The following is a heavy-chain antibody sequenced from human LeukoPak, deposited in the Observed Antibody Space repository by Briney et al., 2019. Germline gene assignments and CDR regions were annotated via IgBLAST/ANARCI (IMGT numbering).Heavy chain of an antibody. CDR2: IYTSGST. D-gene: IGHD4-17*01. CDR1: GGSISSGSYY. CDR3: ARETTVTTAFDY. V-gene: IGHV4-61*02. Sequence: PSQTLSLTCTVSGGSISSGSYYWSWIRQPAGKGVEWIGRIYTSGSTNYNPSLKSRVTISVDTSKNQFSLKLSSVTAADTAVYYCARETTVTTAFDYWGQGTLVTVSS. J-gene: IGHJ4*02.